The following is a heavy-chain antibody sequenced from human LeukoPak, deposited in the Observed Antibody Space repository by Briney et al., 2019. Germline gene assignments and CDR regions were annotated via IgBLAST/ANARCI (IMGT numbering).Heavy chain of an antibody. CDR1: GGSLTSSSAY. CDR2: IYYSKNT. CDR3: VSPRGFSYGYFDY. J-gene: IGHJ4*02. Sequence: PSETLSLTCTVSGGSLTSSSAYWGWIRQPPGKWLEWIGSIYYSKNTYYNPSLKSRVTISADTSKNQFSLTLGSVSATDTAVYYCVSPRGFSYGYFDYWGQGTLVTVSS. V-gene: IGHV4-39*01. D-gene: IGHD5-18*01.